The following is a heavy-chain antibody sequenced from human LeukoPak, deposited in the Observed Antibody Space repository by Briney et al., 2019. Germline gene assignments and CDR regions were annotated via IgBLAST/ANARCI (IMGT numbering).Heavy chain of an antibody. D-gene: IGHD3-22*01. V-gene: IGHV3-23*01. CDR3: AKVASSDTSYYFDY. CDR2: ISGSGGTT. J-gene: IGHJ4*02. Sequence: GGSLRLSCAASRFSFSNYGMSWVRQAPGKGLEWVSVISGSGGTTYYADSVKGRFTISRDNSKNTLYLQMNSLRGEDTAVYYCAKVASSDTSYYFDYWGQGTLVTVSS. CDR1: RFSFSNYG.